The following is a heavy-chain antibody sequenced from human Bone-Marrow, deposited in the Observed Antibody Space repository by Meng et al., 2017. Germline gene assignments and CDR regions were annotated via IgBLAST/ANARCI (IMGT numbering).Heavy chain of an antibody. CDR3: TTAITTVTTDYAFDI. V-gene: IGHV3-15*01. CDR1: GFTVSNNY. Sequence: GGSLRLSCEASGFTVSNNYMSWVRQAPGKGLEWVGRIKSKTDGGTTDYAAPVKGRFTISRDDSKHTLYLQMNSLKTEDTAVYYCTTAITTVTTDYAFDIWGQGTMVTVSS. D-gene: IGHD4-17*01. CDR2: IKSKTDGGTT. J-gene: IGHJ3*02.